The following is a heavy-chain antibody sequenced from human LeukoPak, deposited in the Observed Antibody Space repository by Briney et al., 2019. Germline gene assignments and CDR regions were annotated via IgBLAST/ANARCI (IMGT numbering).Heavy chain of an antibody. CDR1: GFTFSRFA. D-gene: IGHD4-17*01. CDR2: ISGSGGST. J-gene: IGHJ4*02. V-gene: IGHV3-23*01. Sequence: GGSLRLSCTASGFTFSRFAMNWVRQAPGKGLEWVSAISGSGGSTYYADSVKGRFTISRDNSKNTLYLQMNSLRAEDTAVYYCAKGPNYGDYVNFDYWGQGTLVPVSS. CDR3: AKGPNYGDYVNFDY.